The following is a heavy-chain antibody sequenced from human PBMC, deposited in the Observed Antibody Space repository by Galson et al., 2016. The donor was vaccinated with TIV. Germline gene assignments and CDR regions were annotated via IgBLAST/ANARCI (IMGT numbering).Heavy chain of an antibody. CDR3: ARISGYYDSSGHYIPRSFDY. CDR1: GFSLQTDGMC. V-gene: IGHV2-70*11. D-gene: IGHD3-22*01. CDR2: IDWDDDK. Sequence: PALVKPTQTLTLTCTFSGFSLQTDGMCVNWIRQPPGKALEWLARIDWDDDKSYSSSLKTRLTISEDTSKNQVVLTMTNMDPVDTATYYCARISGYYDSSGHYIPRSFDYWGQGALVTVSS. J-gene: IGHJ4*02.